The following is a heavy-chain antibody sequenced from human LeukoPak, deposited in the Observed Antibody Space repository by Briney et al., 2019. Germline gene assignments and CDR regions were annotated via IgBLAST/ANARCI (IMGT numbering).Heavy chain of an antibody. CDR3: ANLVVPAVTGAYPTIIDY. Sequence: GGSLRLSCAASGFTFSSYAMSWVRQAPGKGLEWVSAISGSGGSTYYADSVKGRFTISRDNSKNTLYLQMNSLRAEDTAVYYCANLVVPAVTGAYPTIIDYWGQGTLVTVSS. J-gene: IGHJ4*02. CDR1: GFTFSSYA. CDR2: ISGSGGST. V-gene: IGHV3-23*01. D-gene: IGHD2-2*01.